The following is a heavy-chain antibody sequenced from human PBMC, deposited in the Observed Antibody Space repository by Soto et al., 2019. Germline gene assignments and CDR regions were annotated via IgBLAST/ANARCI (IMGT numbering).Heavy chain of an antibody. Sequence: QVPLQESGPGLVKPSETLSLTCTVYGGSISSYYWSWIRQPPGKGLEWIGYIYYRGSTNYNPSLKSRVPISVDTSKNQFSLKLSSVTAADPAMYYCARFNWYFDLWGRCTLVTVSS. CDR1: GGSISSYY. J-gene: IGHJ2*01. CDR3: ARFNWYFDL. CDR2: IYYRGST. V-gene: IGHV4-59*01.